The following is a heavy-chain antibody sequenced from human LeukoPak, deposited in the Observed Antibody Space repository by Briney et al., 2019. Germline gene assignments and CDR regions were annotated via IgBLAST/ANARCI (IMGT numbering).Heavy chain of an antibody. V-gene: IGHV3-48*01. CDR1: GFTFSSYN. D-gene: IGHD6-6*01. J-gene: IGHJ6*03. Sequence: GGSLRLSCAASGFTFSSYNMNWVRQAPGKGLECVSYISSSSNIVYYADSVKGRFTISRDNAKNSLYLQMNSLRAEDTAVYYCARDAENSSLNGYFYYYMDVWGKGTTVTVSS. CDR3: ARDAENSSLNGYFYYYMDV. CDR2: ISSSSNIV.